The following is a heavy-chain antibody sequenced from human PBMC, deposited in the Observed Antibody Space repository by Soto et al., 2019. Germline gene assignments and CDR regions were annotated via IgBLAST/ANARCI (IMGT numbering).Heavy chain of an antibody. CDR1: EFTFSRHG. D-gene: IGHD3-10*01. CDR3: ARERTFGDNKHNYMDV. V-gene: IGHV3-33*01. Sequence: QVQLVESGGGVVQPGRSLRLSCAASEFTFSRHGMHWVRQAPGKGLQWVGVIWSDGSNEVYADSVKGRFIISRDNSKYILYLQMNSPRAEDTAVYYCARERTFGDNKHNYMDVWGTGITVTVSS. J-gene: IGHJ6*03. CDR2: IWSDGSNE.